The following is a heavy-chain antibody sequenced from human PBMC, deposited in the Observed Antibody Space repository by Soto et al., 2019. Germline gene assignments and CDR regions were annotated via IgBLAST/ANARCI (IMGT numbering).Heavy chain of an antibody. J-gene: IGHJ4*02. V-gene: IGHV3-23*01. Sequence: EVQLLESGGGLVQPGGSLRLSCAASGFTFSSYAMSWVRQAPGKGLEWVSAISGSGGSTYYADSVKGRFTISRDNSKNTLYLQMNSLRAQDTAVYYCPKADSSGYLGTFDYWGQGTLVTVSS. CDR2: ISGSGGST. D-gene: IGHD3-22*01. CDR3: PKADSSGYLGTFDY. CDR1: GFTFSSYA.